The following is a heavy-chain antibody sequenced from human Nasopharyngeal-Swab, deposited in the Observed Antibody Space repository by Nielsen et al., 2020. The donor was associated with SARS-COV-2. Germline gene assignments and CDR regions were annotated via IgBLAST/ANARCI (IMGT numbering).Heavy chain of an antibody. CDR2: TYYRSKWYN. D-gene: IGHD3-3*01. CDR3: ARASSITIFGVVISRGYYYYGMDV. J-gene: IGHJ6*02. Sequence: WIRQSLSTGLEWLGRTYYRSKWYNDYAVSVKSRITINPDTSKNQFSLQLNSVTPEDTAVYYCARASSITIFGVVISRGYYYYGMDVWGQGTTVTVSS. V-gene: IGHV6-1*01.